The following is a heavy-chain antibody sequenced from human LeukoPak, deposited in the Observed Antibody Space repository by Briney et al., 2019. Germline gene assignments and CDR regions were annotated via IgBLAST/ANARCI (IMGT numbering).Heavy chain of an antibody. D-gene: IGHD1-14*01. V-gene: IGHV3-66*04. CDR1: QFTVSSNY. J-gene: IGHJ4*02. CDR3: ASHLSGLRTTRDY. Sequence: PGGSLRLSCAASQFTVSSNYMSWVRQAPGKGLEWVSVIYSGGSTYYADSVKGRFSISRDNSKNTLYLQMNSLRAEDTAVYYCASHLSGLRTTRDYWGQGTLVTVSS. CDR2: IYSGGST.